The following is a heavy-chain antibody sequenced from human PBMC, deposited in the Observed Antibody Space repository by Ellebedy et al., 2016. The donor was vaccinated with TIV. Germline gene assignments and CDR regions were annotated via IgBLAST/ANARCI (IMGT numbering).Heavy chain of an antibody. V-gene: IGHV3-23*01. J-gene: IGHJ4*02. Sequence: GGSLRLSCAASGFTFSSCAMSWVRQAPGKGLEWVSSISGNGGSTIYADSVKGRFTISRDNSKNTLFLQVNRLRAEDTAVYYCAKGSSSGFNYDRVGFQYWGQGTLVTVSS. D-gene: IGHD3-22*01. CDR2: ISGNGGST. CDR1: GFTFSSCA. CDR3: AKGSSSGFNYDRVGFQY.